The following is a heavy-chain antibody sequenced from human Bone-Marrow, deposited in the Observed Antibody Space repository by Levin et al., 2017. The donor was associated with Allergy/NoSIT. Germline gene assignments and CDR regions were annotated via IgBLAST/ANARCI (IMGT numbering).Heavy chain of an antibody. Sequence: SQTLSLTCTVSGGSIRSAGYHWTWIRQYPGKGLEWIGYISYRGSTYFNPSLKSRLTMSTDTSEQHFSLNLTSVSAADTAIYYCARLDGYSFDYWGQGALVTVSS. CDR2: ISYRGST. V-gene: IGHV4-31*03. CDR3: ARLDGYSFDY. CDR1: GGSIRSAGYH. D-gene: IGHD1-1*01. J-gene: IGHJ4*02.